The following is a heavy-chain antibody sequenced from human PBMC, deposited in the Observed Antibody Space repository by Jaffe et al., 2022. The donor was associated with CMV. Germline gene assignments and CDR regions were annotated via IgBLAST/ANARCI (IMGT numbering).Heavy chain of an antibody. D-gene: IGHD2-2*02. Sequence: EVQLVESGGGLVQPGRSLRLSCTTSGFTFVHYAMSWVRQAPGKGLEWVGYIRSKAYGGTPEYAASVNGRFTISRDDSTSIVYLQMNSLRTEDTALYYCSRAYMEGYFDYWGQGTLVTVSS. CDR1: GFTFVHYA. CDR2: IRSKAYGGTP. V-gene: IGHV3-49*04. CDR3: SRAYMEGYFDY. J-gene: IGHJ4*02.